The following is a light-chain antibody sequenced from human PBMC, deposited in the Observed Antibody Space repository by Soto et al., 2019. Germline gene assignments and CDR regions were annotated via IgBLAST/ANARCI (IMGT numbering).Light chain of an antibody. V-gene: IGLV1-40*01. CDR3: QSYDSSLRADV. J-gene: IGLJ1*01. Sequence: QSVLTQPPSVSGAPGQRVTISCTGSSSNIGAGYGVHWYQQLPGTAPKLLIYGNTNRPSGVPDRFSGSKSGTSASLAITGLQAEDEADYYCQSYDSSLRADVFGTGTKVTVL. CDR1: SSNIGAGYG. CDR2: GNT.